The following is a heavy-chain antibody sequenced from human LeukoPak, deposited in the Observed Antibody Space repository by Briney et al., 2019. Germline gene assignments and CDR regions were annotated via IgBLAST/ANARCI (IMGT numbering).Heavy chain of an antibody. Sequence: GDSLRLSCAASGFTFTKYWMTWVRQAPGKGLEWVGNIKQDGSDKNYMDSVKGRFTISRDNTKNSIYLQMSSLRAEDTAVYYCAREVWGPEYWGQGTLVTVSS. CDR2: IKQDGSDK. CDR1: GFTFTKYW. CDR3: AREVWGPEY. V-gene: IGHV3-7*01. D-gene: IGHD1-14*01. J-gene: IGHJ4*02.